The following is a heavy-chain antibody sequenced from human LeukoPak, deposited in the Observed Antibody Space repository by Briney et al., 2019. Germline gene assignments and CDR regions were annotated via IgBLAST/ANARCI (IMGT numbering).Heavy chain of an antibody. CDR3: ARHRLRIEPFDY. V-gene: IGHV4-59*12. CDR1: GGSISSYY. J-gene: IGHJ4*02. D-gene: IGHD1-14*01. CDR2: IYYSGST. Sequence: SETLSLTCTVSGGSISSYYWSWIRQPPGKGLEWIGYIYYSGSTNYNPSLKSRVTISVDTSKNQFSLKLSSVTAADTAVYYCARHRLRIEPFDYWGQGTLVTASS.